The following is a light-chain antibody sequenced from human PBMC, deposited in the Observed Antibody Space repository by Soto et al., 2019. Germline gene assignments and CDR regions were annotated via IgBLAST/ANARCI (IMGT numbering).Light chain of an antibody. J-gene: IGLJ2*01. CDR2: DVT. V-gene: IGLV2-14*03. Sequence: QSVLTQPASVSGSPGQSITISCTGTSSDVGGYNYVSWYQHHPGKAPKLLIYDVTNRPSGVSTRFSASKSGNTASLTIAGLQAADEADYYCTSYTSSNTVIFGGGTKLTVL. CDR1: SSDVGGYNY. CDR3: TSYTSSNTVI.